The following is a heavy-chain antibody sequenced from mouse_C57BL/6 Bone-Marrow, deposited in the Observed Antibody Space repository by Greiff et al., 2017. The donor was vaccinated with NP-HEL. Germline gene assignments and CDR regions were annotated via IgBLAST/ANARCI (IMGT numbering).Heavy chain of an antibody. Sequence: DVHLVESGGGLVQPGGSMKLSCVASGFTFSNYWMNWVRQSPEKGLEWVAQIRLKSDNYATHYAESVKGRFTISRDDSKSSVYLQMNNLRAEDTGIYYCTGRWLHHAMDYWGQGTSVTVSS. D-gene: IGHD2-3*01. V-gene: IGHV6-3*01. CDR2: IRLKSDNYAT. J-gene: IGHJ4*01. CDR3: TGRWLHHAMDY. CDR1: GFTFSNYW.